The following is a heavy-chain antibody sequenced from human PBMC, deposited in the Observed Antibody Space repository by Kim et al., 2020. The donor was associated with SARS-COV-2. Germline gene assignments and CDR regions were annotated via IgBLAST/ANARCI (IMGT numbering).Heavy chain of an antibody. J-gene: IGHJ4*02. V-gene: IGHV3-48*02. CDR1: GFTFSSYS. CDR3: ARDVVATIISGFDY. Sequence: GGSLRLSCAASGFTFSSYSMNWVRQAPGKGLEWVSYISSSSSTIYYADSVKGRFTISRDNAKNSLYLQMNSLRDEDTAVYYCARDVVATIISGFDYWGQGILVTVSS. CDR2: ISSSSSTI. D-gene: IGHD5-12*01.